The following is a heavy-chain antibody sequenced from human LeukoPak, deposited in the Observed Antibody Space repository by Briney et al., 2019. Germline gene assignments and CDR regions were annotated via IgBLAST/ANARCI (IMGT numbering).Heavy chain of an antibody. V-gene: IGHV4-61*02. CDR1: GGSISSNSYY. D-gene: IGHD3-10*01. J-gene: IGHJ4*02. Sequence: SETLSLTCTVSGGSISSNSYYWSWIRQPAGKGLEWIGRIYASGSTNYNPSLKSRVTISVDTSKNQFSLKLGSVTAADTAVYYCARGLWFGDENPPYFDYWGQGTLVTVSS. CDR3: ARGLWFGDENPPYFDY. CDR2: IYASGST.